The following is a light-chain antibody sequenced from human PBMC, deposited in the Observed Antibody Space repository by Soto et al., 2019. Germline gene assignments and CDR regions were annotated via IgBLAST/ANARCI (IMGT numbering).Light chain of an antibody. CDR3: SSYTTTNTYV. Sequence: QSALTQPASVSGTPGQSITISCTGTSSDVGGYNYVSWCQQYPGKAPKLMIYEVSNRPSGVSNRFSGSKSGNTASLTISGLQAEDEADYYCSSYTTTNTYVFGTGTKLTVL. J-gene: IGLJ1*01. V-gene: IGLV2-14*01. CDR1: SSDVGGYNY. CDR2: EVS.